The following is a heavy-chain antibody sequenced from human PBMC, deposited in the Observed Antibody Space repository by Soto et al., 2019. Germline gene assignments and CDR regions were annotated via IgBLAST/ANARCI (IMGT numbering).Heavy chain of an antibody. V-gene: IGHV3-48*02. CDR1: GFTFSSYS. D-gene: IGHD1-7*01. CDR2: ISSSSSTI. Sequence: GGSLRLSCAASGFTFSSYSMNWVRQAPGKGLEWVSYISSSSSTIYYADSVKGRFTISRDNAKNSLYLQMNSLRDEDTAVYYCARGFITGTTIWFDPWGQGTLVTVSS. CDR3: ARGFITGTTIWFDP. J-gene: IGHJ5*02.